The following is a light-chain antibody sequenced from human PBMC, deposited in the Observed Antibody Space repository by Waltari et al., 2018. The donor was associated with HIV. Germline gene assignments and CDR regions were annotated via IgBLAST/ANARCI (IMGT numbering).Light chain of an antibody. J-gene: IGLJ3*02. CDR2: QDS. Sequence: SYELTQPPSVSVSPGQTASITCSGDKSGDKYACWYQQKPGQSPVLVIYQDSKRPSGIPERFSGSNSGNTATLTISGTQAMDEADYYCQAWDSSTATFGGGTKLTVL. CDR3: QAWDSSTAT. CDR1: KSGDKY. V-gene: IGLV3-1*01.